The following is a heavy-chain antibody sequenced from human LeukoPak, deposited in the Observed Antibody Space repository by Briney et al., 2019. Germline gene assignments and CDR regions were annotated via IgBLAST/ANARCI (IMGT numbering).Heavy chain of an antibody. Sequence: GRSLRLSCAASGFTFNNYGMHWVRQAPGKGLEWVAVISYDGSNKYYADSVKGRFTISRSNSKSTLYLQMNSLRAEDTAVYYCAKDDDYGGNWGQGTLVTVSS. CDR1: GFTFNNYG. CDR3: AKDDDYGGN. D-gene: IGHD4-23*01. J-gene: IGHJ4*02. CDR2: ISYDGSNK. V-gene: IGHV3-30*18.